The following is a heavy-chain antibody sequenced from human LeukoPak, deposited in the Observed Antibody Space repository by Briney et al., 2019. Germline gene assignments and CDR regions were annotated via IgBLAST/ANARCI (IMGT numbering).Heavy chain of an antibody. V-gene: IGHV4-34*01. CDR2: INHSGST. Sequence: PSETLSLTWPVYGGSFSGYYWSWIRQPPGKGLEWIGEINHSGSTNYNPSLKSRVTISVDTSKNQFSLKLSSVTAADTAVYYCARGYDYGGNSGGFDFWGQGTLVTVSS. J-gene: IGHJ4*02. CDR1: GGSFSGYY. CDR3: ARGYDYGGNSGGFDF. D-gene: IGHD4-23*01.